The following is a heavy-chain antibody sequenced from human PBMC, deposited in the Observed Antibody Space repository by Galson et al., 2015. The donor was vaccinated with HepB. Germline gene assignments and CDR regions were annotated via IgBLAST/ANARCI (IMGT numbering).Heavy chain of an antibody. D-gene: IGHD3-3*01. CDR3: ARHFVRGDFWSGPTLYYFDY. J-gene: IGHJ4*02. CDR2: IYYSGST. V-gene: IGHV4-59*08. Sequence: LSLTCTVSGGSISSYYWSWIRQPPGKGLEWIGYIYYSGSTNYNPSLKSRVTISVDTSKNQFSLKLSSVTAADTAVYYCARHFVRGDFWSGPTLYYFDYWGQGTLVTVSS. CDR1: GGSISSYY.